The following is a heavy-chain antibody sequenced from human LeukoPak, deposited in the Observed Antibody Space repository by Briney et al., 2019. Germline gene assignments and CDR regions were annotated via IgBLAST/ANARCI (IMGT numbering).Heavy chain of an antibody. CDR2: ISGSGGST. CDR1: GFTFSSYA. J-gene: IGHJ4*02. Sequence: GGSLRLSCAASGFTFSSYAMSWVRQAPGKGLEWVSAISGSGGSTYYADSVKGRFTISRDNSKNTLYLQMNSLRGEDTAVYYCAKRHCSGGSCQRGTFDYWGQGTLVTVSS. V-gene: IGHV3-23*01. D-gene: IGHD2-15*01. CDR3: AKRHCSGGSCQRGTFDY.